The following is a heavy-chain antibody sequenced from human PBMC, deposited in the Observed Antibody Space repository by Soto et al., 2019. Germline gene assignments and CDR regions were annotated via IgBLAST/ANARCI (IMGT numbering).Heavy chain of an antibody. CDR2: ISGSGSST. V-gene: IGHV3-23*01. CDR3: AKVAEDFWSGYTYNWFDP. CDR1: GFAFSRYA. D-gene: IGHD3-3*01. J-gene: IGHJ5*02. Sequence: GARRHSVSVSGFAFSRYAMSWVRQAPGKGLEWVSAISGSGSSTYYADSVKGRFTISRKYSKKTLYLQMNSLRAEDAAVYYCAKVAEDFWSGYTYNWFDPWGQGTLVTVSS.